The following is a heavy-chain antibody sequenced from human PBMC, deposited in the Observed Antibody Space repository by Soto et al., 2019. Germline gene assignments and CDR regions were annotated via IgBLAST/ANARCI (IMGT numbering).Heavy chain of an antibody. CDR3: ARTRRGAAVGGRPYSYYMDI. Sequence: QVHLEQSGAEVKTPGASVRVSCQGSRDSFTSHDVTWLRQATGQGLEWMGWMNPKSGDTGYAQKFQGRVTMTRNTSISTAYMDLCSLGTEDTAVYFGARTRRGAAVGGRPYSYYMDIWGKGTTVIVSS. CDR2: MNPKSGDT. J-gene: IGHJ6*03. CDR1: RDSFTSHD. V-gene: IGHV1-8*01. D-gene: IGHD6-19*01.